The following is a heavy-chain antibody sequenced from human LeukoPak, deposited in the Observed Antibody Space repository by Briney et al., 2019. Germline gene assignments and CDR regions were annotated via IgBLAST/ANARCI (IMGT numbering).Heavy chain of an antibody. CDR3: ARDQSLWFGEFNAFDI. CDR1: GFTFSKSL. D-gene: IGHD3-10*01. J-gene: IGHJ3*02. V-gene: IGHV3-7*01. CDR2: IKQDGSEE. Sequence: GGPLRLSCAASGFTFSKSLMSWVRQAPGKGLEWVANIKQDGSEEYYVDSVKGRFTISRDNAKNSLYLQMNSLRAEDTAVYYCARDQSLWFGEFNAFDIWGQGTMVTVSS.